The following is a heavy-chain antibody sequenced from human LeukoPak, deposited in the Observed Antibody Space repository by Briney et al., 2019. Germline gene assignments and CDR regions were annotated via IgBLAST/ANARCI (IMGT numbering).Heavy chain of an antibody. CDR2: FDPEDGET. V-gene: IGHV1-24*01. Sequence: ASVTVSCKVSGYTLTELSMHWVRQAPGKGLEWMGGFDPEDGETIYAQRSQGRVTMTEDTSTDTAYMELSSLRSEDTAVYYCAKLRGAMATKYYFDYWGQGTLVTVSS. CDR3: AKLRGAMATKYYFDY. D-gene: IGHD5-24*01. CDR1: GYTLTELS. J-gene: IGHJ4*02.